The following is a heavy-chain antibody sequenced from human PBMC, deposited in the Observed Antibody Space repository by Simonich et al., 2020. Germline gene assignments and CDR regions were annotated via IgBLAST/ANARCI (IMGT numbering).Heavy chain of an antibody. CDR2: ISSSSSYI. V-gene: IGHV3-21*01. CDR1: GFTFSSYS. J-gene: IGHJ4*02. Sequence: EVQLVESGGGLVKPGGSLRLSCAASGFTFSSYSMNWFRQVPEKGLKWVSSISSSSSYIYYTESVKGRFTITRDNAKTSLYLQMNSLRAEDTAGYYCARDAAGDYWGQGTLVTVSS. CDR3: ARDAAGDY. D-gene: IGHD6-13*01.